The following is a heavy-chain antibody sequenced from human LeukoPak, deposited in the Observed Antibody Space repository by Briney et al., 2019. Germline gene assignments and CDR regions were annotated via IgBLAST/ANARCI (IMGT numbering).Heavy chain of an antibody. Sequence: GGSLRLSCAASGFTSKTYGLHWVRQAPGKGLEWVAFIRNDGSTKYYADSVKGRFTISRDNSKNTLYLDMNSLTIEETAVYYCAKVHTSSWGFFEVWGRGAPVTVSS. CDR1: GFTSKTYG. CDR3: AKVHTSSWGFFEV. CDR2: IRNDGSTK. V-gene: IGHV3-30*02. J-gene: IGHJ2*01. D-gene: IGHD6-13*01.